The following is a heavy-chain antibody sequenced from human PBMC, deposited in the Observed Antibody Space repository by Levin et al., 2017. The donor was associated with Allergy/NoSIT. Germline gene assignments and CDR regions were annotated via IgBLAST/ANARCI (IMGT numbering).Heavy chain of an antibody. D-gene: IGHD6-19*01. CDR1: GFTFLDYG. CDR2: VDWDGGRT. V-gene: IGHV3-20*04. Sequence: GESLKISCAASGFTFLDYGMGWVRQAPGKGLEWVSGVDWDGGRTGYSDSVKGRFTISRDNAKNSLYLQMNSLRAEDTGLYYCARVRGDASGWPFDHWGQGALVTVYS. J-gene: IGHJ4*02. CDR3: ARVRGDASGWPFDH.